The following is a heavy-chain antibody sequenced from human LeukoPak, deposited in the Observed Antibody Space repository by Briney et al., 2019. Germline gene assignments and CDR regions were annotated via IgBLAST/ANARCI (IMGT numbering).Heavy chain of an antibody. V-gene: IGHV3-11*04. J-gene: IGHJ1*01. CDR3: ASGGHYYDNRGYLLQY. D-gene: IGHD3-22*01. Sequence: PGGSLRLSCAASGFTFSDYYMTWIRQAPGKGLEWISYISSSGSTIYYADSVKGRFTISRDNAKNSLYLQMNSLRAEDTAVFYCASGGHYYDNRGYLLQYWGQGTLVTVSS. CDR2: ISSSGSTI. CDR1: GFTFSDYY.